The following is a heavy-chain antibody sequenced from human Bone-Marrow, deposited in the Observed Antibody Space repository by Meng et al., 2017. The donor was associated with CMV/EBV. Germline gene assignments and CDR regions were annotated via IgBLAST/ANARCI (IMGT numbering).Heavy chain of an antibody. D-gene: IGHD6-6*01. Sequence: VKLVQSGSEVKKPGASVKVSCKGSGYTFNSYGISWGRQAPGQGLEWMGWISAYNGNTNYAQKLQGRVTMTTDTSTSTAYMELRSLRSDDTAVYYCARKGKYSTDGWFDPWGQGTLVTVSS. CDR2: ISAYNGNT. CDR3: ARKGKYSTDGWFDP. J-gene: IGHJ5*02. V-gene: IGHV1-18*01. CDR1: GYTFNSYG.